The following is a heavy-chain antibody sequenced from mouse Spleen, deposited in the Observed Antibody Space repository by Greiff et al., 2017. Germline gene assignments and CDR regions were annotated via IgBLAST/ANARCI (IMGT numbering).Heavy chain of an antibody. CDR2: INPNNGGT. J-gene: IGHJ4*01. V-gene: IGHV1-18*01. Sequence: VQLQQSGPELVKPGASVKIPCKASGYTFTDYNMDWVKQSHGKSLEWIGDINPNNGGTIYNQKFKGKATLTVDKSSSTAYMELRSLTSEDTAVYYCARSAYYGNYGDYAMDYWGQGTSVTVSS. CDR1: GYTFTDYN. D-gene: IGHD2-10*01. CDR3: ARSAYYGNYGDYAMDY.